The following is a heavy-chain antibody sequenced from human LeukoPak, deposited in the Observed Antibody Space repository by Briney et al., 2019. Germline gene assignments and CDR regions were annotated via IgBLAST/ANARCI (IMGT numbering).Heavy chain of an antibody. V-gene: IGHV3-7*01. Sequence: GGSLRLSCAASGFTLSTYWMSWVRQAPGKGLEWVANTNQEGSEKYYVDSVKGRFTISKDNAKNALYLQMNSLRAEDTAVYYCARDPKWLDYWGRGTLVTVSS. CDR2: TNQEGSEK. J-gene: IGHJ4*02. D-gene: IGHD5-12*01. CDR1: GFTLSTYW. CDR3: ARDPKWLDY.